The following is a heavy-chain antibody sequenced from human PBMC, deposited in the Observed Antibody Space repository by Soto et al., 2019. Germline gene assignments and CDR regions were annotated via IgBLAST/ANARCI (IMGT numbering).Heavy chain of an antibody. CDR2: IYYRGST. CDR3: ASTDYDSSGYYYP. D-gene: IGHD3-22*01. CDR1: GGSISSGGYY. V-gene: IGHV4-31*03. J-gene: IGHJ5*02. Sequence: SETLSLTCTVSGGSISSGGYYWSWIRQHPGKGLEWIGYIYYRGSTYYNPSLKSRVTISVDTSKNQFSLKLSSVTAADTAVYYCASTDYDSSGYYYPWGQGTLVTVSS.